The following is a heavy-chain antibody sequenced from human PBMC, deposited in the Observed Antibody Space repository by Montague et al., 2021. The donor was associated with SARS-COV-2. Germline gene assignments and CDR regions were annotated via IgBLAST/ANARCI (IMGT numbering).Heavy chain of an antibody. CDR3: VRVPYRLLFVPRYYGMDV. CDR2: IYHTGST. J-gene: IGHJ6*02. D-gene: IGHD2-2*01. V-gene: IGHV4-4*02. Sequence: SETLSLTCVVSGDSISTDNWWTWVRLPPGKGLEWVGEIYHTGSTKYKPSLKSRVSMSVDKSKNQFSLKLSSATAADTAVYYCVRVPYRLLFVPRYYGMDVWGQGTTVTVSS. CDR1: GDSISTDNW.